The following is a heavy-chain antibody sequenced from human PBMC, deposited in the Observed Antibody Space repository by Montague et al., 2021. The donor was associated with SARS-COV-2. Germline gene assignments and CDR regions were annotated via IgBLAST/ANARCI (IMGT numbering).Heavy chain of an antibody. J-gene: IGHJ4*02. CDR1: GFSLSTPNVG. V-gene: IGHV2-5*01. CDR3: AHLIRYYAIFTDIPFDY. D-gene: IGHD3-9*01. CDR2: IYSNDEK. Sequence: PALVKPTQTLTLTCTFSGFSLSTPNVGVGWIRQPPGKALEWVAVIYSNDEKRYSPSLRNRLTITKDTAKNQVVLSLAYVDPVDTATYYCAHLIRYYAIFTDIPFDYGGQGSPVTVSS.